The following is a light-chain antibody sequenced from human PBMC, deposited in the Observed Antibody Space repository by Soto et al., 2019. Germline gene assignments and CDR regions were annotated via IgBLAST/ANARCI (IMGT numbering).Light chain of an antibody. Sequence: EIVLTQSPGTLSLSPGERATLSCRASQSVSSSYLAWYQQKPGQAPRRLIYGASSRATGIPDRFSGSGSGTDFTLTIRRLEPEDFGVYYCQQYGKTFGQGTKVDIK. CDR2: GAS. V-gene: IGKV3-20*01. CDR3: QQYGKT. CDR1: QSVSSSY. J-gene: IGKJ1*01.